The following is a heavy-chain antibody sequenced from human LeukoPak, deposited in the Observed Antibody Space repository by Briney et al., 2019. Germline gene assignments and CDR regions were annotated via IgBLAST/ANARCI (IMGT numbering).Heavy chain of an antibody. D-gene: IGHD3-10*01. CDR2: INHSGST. CDR3: ARGGSLLWFGELLYPFDY. CDR1: GGSFSGYH. Sequence: SETLSLTCAVYGGSFSGYHWSWIRQPPGKGLEWIGEINHSGSTNYNPSLKSRVTISVDTSKNQFSLKLSSVTAADTAVYYCARGGSLLWFGELLYPFDYWGQGTLVTVSS. J-gene: IGHJ4*02. V-gene: IGHV4-34*01.